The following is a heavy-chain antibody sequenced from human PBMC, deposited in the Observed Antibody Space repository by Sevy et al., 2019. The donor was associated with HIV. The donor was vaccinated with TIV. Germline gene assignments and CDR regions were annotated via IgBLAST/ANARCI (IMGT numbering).Heavy chain of an antibody. D-gene: IGHD4-4*01. J-gene: IGHJ4*02. CDR3: VKGPRHGYSNYGLDH. V-gene: IGHV3-64D*06. Sequence: GGSLRLSCLASGFSFSGYAMYWVRQAPGKGPECVSTISKDGGTTYYADSVKGRFTIFRDNSKNTLSLQMSSLRAEDTALYYCVKGPRHGYSNYGLDHWGQGTVVTVSS. CDR2: ISKDGGTT. CDR1: GFSFSGYA.